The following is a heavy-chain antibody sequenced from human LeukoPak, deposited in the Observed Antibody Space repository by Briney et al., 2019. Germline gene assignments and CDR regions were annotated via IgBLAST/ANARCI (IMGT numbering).Heavy chain of an antibody. V-gene: IGHV3-7*01. J-gene: IGHJ4*02. Sequence: PGGSLRLSCAASGFTFSSYWMSWVRQAPGKGLEWVANIKQDGSEKYYVDSVKGRFTISRDNAKNSLYLQMNSLRAEDTAVYYCARGVHYYDSSGYYSHFDYWGQGTLVTVSS. D-gene: IGHD3-22*01. CDR2: IKQDGSEK. CDR3: ARGVHYYDSSGYYSHFDY. CDR1: GFTFSSYW.